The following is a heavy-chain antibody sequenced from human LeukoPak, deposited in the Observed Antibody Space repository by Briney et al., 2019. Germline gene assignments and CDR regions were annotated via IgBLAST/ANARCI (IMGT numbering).Heavy chain of an antibody. Sequence: GESLKISCKGSGYSFTSYWIGWVRQMPGKGLEWMGVIYPGDSDTRYSPSFQGRVTISADKSISTAYLQWSSLKASDTAMYYCARQRQQWLVPYFDYWGQGTLVTVSS. CDR3: ARQRQQWLVPYFDY. D-gene: IGHD6-19*01. V-gene: IGHV5-51*01. CDR1: GYSFTSYW. J-gene: IGHJ4*02. CDR2: IYPGDSDT.